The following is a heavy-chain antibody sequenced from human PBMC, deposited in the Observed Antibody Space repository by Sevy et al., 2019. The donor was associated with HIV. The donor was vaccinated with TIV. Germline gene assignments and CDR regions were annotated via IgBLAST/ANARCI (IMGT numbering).Heavy chain of an antibody. CDR1: GGSFSGYY. D-gene: IGHD6-13*01. Sequence: SETLSLTCAVYGGSFSGYYWSWIRQPPGKGLEWIGEINHSGSTNYNPSLKSRVTISVDTSKNQFSLKLSSVTAADTAVYYCARGRRKQQRVLYYYYGMDVWGQGTTVTVSS. J-gene: IGHJ6*02. V-gene: IGHV4-34*01. CDR2: INHSGST. CDR3: ARGRRKQQRVLYYYYGMDV.